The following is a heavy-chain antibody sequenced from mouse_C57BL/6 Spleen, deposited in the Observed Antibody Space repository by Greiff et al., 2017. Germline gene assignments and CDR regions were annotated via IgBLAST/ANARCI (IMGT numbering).Heavy chain of an antibody. CDR1: GYSITSGYY. CDR3: ARSFITTGYFDV. D-gene: IGHD1-1*01. CDR2: ISYDGSN. V-gene: IGHV3-6*01. J-gene: IGHJ1*03. Sequence: ESGPGLVKPSQSLSLTCSVTGYSITSGYYWNWIRQFPGNKLEWMGYISYDGSNNYNPSLKNRISITRDTSKNQFFLKLNSVTTEDTATYYCARSFITTGYFDVWGTGTTVTVSS.